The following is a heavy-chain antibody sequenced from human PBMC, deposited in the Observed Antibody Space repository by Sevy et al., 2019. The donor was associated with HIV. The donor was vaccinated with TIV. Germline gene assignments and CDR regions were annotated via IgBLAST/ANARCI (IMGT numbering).Heavy chain of an antibody. CDR1: GFSFRNYA. CDR3: ARNGDSDYAEDFDY. Sequence: GGSLRLSCAASGFSFRNYAMHWVRQAPGKGLEWVTVISYDASKKYYADSVRGRFTISRDNSKSTLYLQMNSLRIEDTAMDFCARNGDSDYAEDFDYWGQGTLVTVSS. D-gene: IGHD5-12*01. V-gene: IGHV3-30-3*01. J-gene: IGHJ4*02. CDR2: ISYDASKK.